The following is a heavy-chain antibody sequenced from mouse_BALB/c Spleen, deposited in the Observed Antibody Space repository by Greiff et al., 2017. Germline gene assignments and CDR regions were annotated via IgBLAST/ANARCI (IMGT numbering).Heavy chain of an antibody. CDR2: ISNGGGST. CDR3: ARQKIYYDYGGFVY. CDR1: GFTFSSYT. Sequence: EVHLVESGGGLVQPGGSLKLSCAASGFTFSSYTMSWVRQTPEKRLEWVAYISNGGGSTYYPDTVKGRFTISRDNAKNTLYLQMSSLKSEDTAMYYCARQKIYYDYGGFVYWGQGTLVTVSA. J-gene: IGHJ3*01. D-gene: IGHD2-4*01. V-gene: IGHV5-12-2*01.